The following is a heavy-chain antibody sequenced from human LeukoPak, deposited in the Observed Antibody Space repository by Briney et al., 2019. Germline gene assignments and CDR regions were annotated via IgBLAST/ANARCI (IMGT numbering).Heavy chain of an antibody. J-gene: IGHJ6*02. Sequence: GASVKVSCKASGYTFTSYDINWVRQATGQGLEWMGWMNPNSGNTGYAQKFQGRVTMTRNTSISTAYMELSSLRSEDTAVYYCARGGILTGYFVYYYYGMDVWGQGTTVTVSS. CDR2: MNPNSGNT. V-gene: IGHV1-8*01. CDR3: ARGGILTGYFVYYYYGMDV. CDR1: GYTFTSYD. D-gene: IGHD3-9*01.